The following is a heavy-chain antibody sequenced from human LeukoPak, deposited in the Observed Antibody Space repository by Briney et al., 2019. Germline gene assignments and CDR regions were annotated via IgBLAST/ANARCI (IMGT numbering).Heavy chain of an antibody. V-gene: IGHV3-30*18. D-gene: IGHD5-24*01. J-gene: IGHJ6*02. CDR3: AKDERSDGYIYYYYYGMDV. CDR1: GFTFSSYG. Sequence: GGSLRLSCAASGFTFSSYGMHWVRQAPGKGLEWVAVISYDGSNKYYADSVKGRFTISRDNSKNTLYLQMNSLRAEDTAVYYCAKDERSDGYIYYYYYGMDVWGQGTTVTASS. CDR2: ISYDGSNK.